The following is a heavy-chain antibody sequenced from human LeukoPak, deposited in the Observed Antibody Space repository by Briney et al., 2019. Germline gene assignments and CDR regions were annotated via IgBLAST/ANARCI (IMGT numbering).Heavy chain of an antibody. CDR3: ARGSVRGVSMVRGINWFDP. V-gene: IGHV4-39*07. CDR1: GGSISSSSYY. D-gene: IGHD3-10*01. CDR2: IYYSGST. J-gene: IGHJ5*02. Sequence: SETLSLTCTVSGGSISSSSYYWGWIRQPPGKGLEWIGSIYYSGSTYYNPSLKSRVTISVDTSKSQFSLKLSSVTAADTAVYYCARGSVRGVSMVRGINWFDPWGQGTLVTVSS.